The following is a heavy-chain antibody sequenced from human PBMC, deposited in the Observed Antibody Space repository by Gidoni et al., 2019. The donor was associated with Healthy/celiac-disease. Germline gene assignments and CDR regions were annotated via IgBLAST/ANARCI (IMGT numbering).Heavy chain of an antibody. D-gene: IGHD1-1*01. J-gene: IGHJ4*02. V-gene: IGHV3-30*18. Sequence: QVQLVESGGGVVQPGRSLRLACAASGFTLSRSGMHWVRQAPGKGLEWVAVISYDGSNKYYADSVKVRFTISRDNSKNTLYLQMNSLRAEDTAVYYCAKALYNWNEDRPLYFDYWGQGTLVTVSS. CDR2: ISYDGSNK. CDR3: AKALYNWNEDRPLYFDY. CDR1: GFTLSRSG.